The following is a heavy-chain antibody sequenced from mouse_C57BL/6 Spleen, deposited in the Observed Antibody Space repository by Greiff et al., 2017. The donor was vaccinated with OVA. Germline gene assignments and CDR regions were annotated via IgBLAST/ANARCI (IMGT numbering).Heavy chain of an antibody. CDR2: ISSGSSTI. CDR1: GFTFSDYG. V-gene: IGHV5-17*01. J-gene: IGHJ2*01. Sequence: EVQLQESGGGLVKPGGSLKLSCAASGFTFSDYGMHWVRQAPEKGLEWVAYISSGSSTIYYADTVKGRFTISRDNAKNTLFLQMTSLRSEDTAMYYCATGDYGLDYWGQGTTLTVSS. D-gene: IGHD2-4*01. CDR3: ATGDYGLDY.